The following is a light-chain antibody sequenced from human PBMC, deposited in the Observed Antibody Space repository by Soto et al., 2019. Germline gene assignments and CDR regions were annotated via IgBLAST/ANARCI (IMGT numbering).Light chain of an antibody. CDR3: QQYNSYSWT. J-gene: IGKJ1*01. Sequence: ANQLTQSPSSLSASVGDRVTITCRASQAISSALAWYQQKPGKPPKLLIYDASTLQSGVPSRFSGTASGTEFTLTISSLQPDDFATYYCQQYNSYSWTFGQGTKVDIK. V-gene: IGKV1-13*02. CDR1: QAISSA. CDR2: DAS.